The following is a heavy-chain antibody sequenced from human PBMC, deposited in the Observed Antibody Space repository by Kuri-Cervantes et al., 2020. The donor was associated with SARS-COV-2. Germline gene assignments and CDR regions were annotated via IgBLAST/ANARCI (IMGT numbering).Heavy chain of an antibody. CDR3: ARDLGNNWNDPFDY. J-gene: IGHJ4*02. CDR2: ISSSSSYI. Sequence: GGSLRLSCAASGFTLSSYSMNWVRQAPGKGLEWVSSISSSSSYIYYADSVKGRFTISRDNAKNSLYLQMNSLRAEDTAVYYCARDLGNNWNDPFDYWGQGSLTVSS. V-gene: IGHV3-21*01. D-gene: IGHD1-20*01. CDR1: GFTLSSYS.